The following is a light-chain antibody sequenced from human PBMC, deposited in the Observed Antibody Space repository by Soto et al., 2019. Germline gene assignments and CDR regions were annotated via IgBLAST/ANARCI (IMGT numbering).Light chain of an antibody. V-gene: IGKV1-17*01. CDR2: GAS. J-gene: IGKJ1*01. Sequence: DIQMTQSPPSLSSSVPARFTLTCPASQYISNDLGWFQQKPGKAPKRLIFGASNLESGVPSRFSGSGSGTEFTLTISSLQPDDFATYYCQQYNSYPWTFGQGTKVDIK. CDR3: QQYNSYPWT. CDR1: QYISND.